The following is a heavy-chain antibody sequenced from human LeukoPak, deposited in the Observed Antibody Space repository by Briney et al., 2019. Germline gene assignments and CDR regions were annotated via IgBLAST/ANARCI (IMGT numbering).Heavy chain of an antibody. J-gene: IGHJ3*02. D-gene: IGHD2-8*01. CDR1: GFTFSNFA. CDR2: IRGGGAGA. Sequence: GGSLRLSCAASGFTFSNFAMAWVRQVPDKGLEWVSFIRGGGAGAHYADSVRGRFTISRDNSKNTLYLEMNSLRADDTAVYYCAKASYRYGTDAFDIWGQGTKVTVSS. V-gene: IGHV3-23*01. CDR3: AKASYRYGTDAFDI.